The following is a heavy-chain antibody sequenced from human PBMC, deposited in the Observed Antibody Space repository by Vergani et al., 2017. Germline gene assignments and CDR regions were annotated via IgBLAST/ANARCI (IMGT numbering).Heavy chain of an antibody. V-gene: IGHV3-30*18. Sequence: QVQLVESGGGVVQPGRSLRLSCETSGLMFNHYGMHWVRQAPGKGWEWVAVISADGSNKHYADSVNGRFTISSDNSQNTLYLQMDSLTADDTASYFCVNGYYYDQSGLAILVYWGQGTLVSV. CDR3: VNGYYYDQSGLAILVY. J-gene: IGHJ4*02. CDR1: GLMFNHYG. D-gene: IGHD2/OR15-2a*01. CDR2: ISADGSNK.